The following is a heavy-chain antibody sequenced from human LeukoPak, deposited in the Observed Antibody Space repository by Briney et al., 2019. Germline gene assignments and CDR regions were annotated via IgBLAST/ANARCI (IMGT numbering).Heavy chain of an antibody. CDR3: AKARGFCSGGSCYNPFDP. V-gene: IGHV3-23*01. CDR2: ISGSDGST. CDR1: GFTFSSYA. D-gene: IGHD2-15*01. Sequence: SGGSLRLSCAASGFTFSSYAMGWVRQAPGKGLEWVSGISGSDGSTYYADSVKGRFTISRDYSKNTLYVQMNSLRAEDTAVYYCAKARGFCSGGSCYNPFDPWGQGTLVTVSS. J-gene: IGHJ5*02.